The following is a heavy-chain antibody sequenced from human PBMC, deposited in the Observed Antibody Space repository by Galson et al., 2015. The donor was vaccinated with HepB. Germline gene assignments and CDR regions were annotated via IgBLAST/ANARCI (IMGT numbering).Heavy chain of an antibody. Sequence: SLRLSCAASGFTFSSYWMSWVRQAPGKGLEWVANIKQDGSEKYYVDSVKGRFTISRDNAKNSLYLQMNSLRAEDTAVYYCARDYCSGGSCYFRDDAFDIWGQGTMVTVSS. J-gene: IGHJ3*02. CDR1: GFTFSSYW. CDR2: IKQDGSEK. V-gene: IGHV3-7*03. CDR3: ARDYCSGGSCYFRDDAFDI. D-gene: IGHD2-15*01.